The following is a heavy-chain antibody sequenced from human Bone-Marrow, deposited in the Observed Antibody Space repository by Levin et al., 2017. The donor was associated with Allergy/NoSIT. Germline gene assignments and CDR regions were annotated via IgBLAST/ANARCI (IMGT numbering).Heavy chain of an antibody. Sequence: SETLSLTCAVYGRPFSGYYWTWIRQPPGKGLEWIGEINDSGSTNYSPSLESRTTISVDTAKNQFSLKLSSVTAADTAVYYCARGPMVQGLLPAHYYHMDVWAKGTTVTVSS. J-gene: IGHJ6*03. V-gene: IGHV4-34*01. CDR3: ARGPMVQGLLPAHYYHMDV. D-gene: IGHD3-10*01. CDR2: INDSGST. CDR1: GRPFSGYY.